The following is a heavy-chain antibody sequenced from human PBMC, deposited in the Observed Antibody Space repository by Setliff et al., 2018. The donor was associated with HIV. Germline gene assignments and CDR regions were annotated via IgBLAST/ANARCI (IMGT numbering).Heavy chain of an antibody. J-gene: IGHJ4*02. CDR3: ARGVPLLPPRN. V-gene: IGHV4-34*01. CDR1: GGSFSGYY. CDR2: INHSGST. D-gene: IGHD1-26*01. Sequence: LSLTCAVYGGSFSGYYWSWIRQPPGKGLEWIGEINHSGSTNYNPSLKSRVTISVDTSKNQFSLKLSSVTAADTAVYYCARGVPLLPPRNWGQGALVTVSS.